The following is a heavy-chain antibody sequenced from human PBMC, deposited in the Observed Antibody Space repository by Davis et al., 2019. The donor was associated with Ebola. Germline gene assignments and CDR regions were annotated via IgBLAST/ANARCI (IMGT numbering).Heavy chain of an antibody. V-gene: IGHV5-51*01. D-gene: IGHD1-20*01. CDR1: GYTFSTYW. Sequence: GESLKISCKGSGYTFSTYWIAWVRQMPGKGLEWVGIIYPSDSDTRYSPSLQGQVTISADKSINTAFLQWSSLKASDTARYYCATLRRTITGMDDAFDIWGQGTMVTVSS. CDR2: IYPSDSDT. J-gene: IGHJ3*02. CDR3: ATLRRTITGMDDAFDI.